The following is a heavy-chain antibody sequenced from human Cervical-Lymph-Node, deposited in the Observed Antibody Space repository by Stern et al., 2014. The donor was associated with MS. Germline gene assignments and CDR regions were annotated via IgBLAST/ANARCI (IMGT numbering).Heavy chain of an antibody. CDR2: ISYDGSYK. D-gene: IGHD2/OR15-2a*01. V-gene: IGHV3-30*18. CDR1: GFAFDTYG. CDR3: AKPFENHALGYYFDY. J-gene: IGHJ4*02. Sequence: VQLVESGGRVVQPGRSLRLSCTASGFAFDTYGMHWVRQAPGQGLEWVALISYDGSYKYYAESVKGRFTISRENSKNTLDLQMNGLRPEDTAVYYCAKPFENHALGYYFDYWGQGTLVTVSS.